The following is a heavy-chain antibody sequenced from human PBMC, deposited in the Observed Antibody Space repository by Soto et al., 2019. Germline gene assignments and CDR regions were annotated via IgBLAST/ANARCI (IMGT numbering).Heavy chain of an antibody. Sequence: GGSLRLSCAASGFTFFAYWIHWVRQVPGKGLVWVSRINSDGSSTSYADSVKGRFTISRDNAKNTLYLQMNSLRAEDTAVYYCARGTAAAPFDPWGQGTLVTVSS. D-gene: IGHD6-13*01. CDR1: GFTFFAYW. J-gene: IGHJ5*02. CDR3: ARGTAAAPFDP. CDR2: INSDGSST. V-gene: IGHV3-74*01.